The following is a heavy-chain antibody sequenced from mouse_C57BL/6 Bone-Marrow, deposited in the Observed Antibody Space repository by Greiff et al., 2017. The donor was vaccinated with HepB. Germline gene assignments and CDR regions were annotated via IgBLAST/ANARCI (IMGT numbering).Heavy chain of an antibody. CDR2: ISSGGSYT. V-gene: IGHV5-6*01. Sequence: EVKVVESGGDLVKPGGSLKLSCAASGFTFSSYGMSWVRQTPDKRLEWVATISSGGSYTYYPDSVKGRFTISRDKAKNTLYLQMSSLKSEDTAMYYCAKVSLALYWYFDVWGTGTTVTVSS. J-gene: IGHJ1*03. CDR3: AKVSLALYWYFDV. CDR1: GFTFSSYG. D-gene: IGHD2-14*01.